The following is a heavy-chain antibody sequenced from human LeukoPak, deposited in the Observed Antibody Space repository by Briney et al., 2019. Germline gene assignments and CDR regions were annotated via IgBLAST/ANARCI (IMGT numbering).Heavy chain of an antibody. CDR1: GGSISSISYY. CDR3: GRDWPQGGGD. D-gene: IGHD2-21*01. J-gene: IGHJ4*02. CDR2: TIYYTGNT. Sequence: SETLSLTCSVAGGSISSISYYWGWIRQPPGKGLEWIGSTIYYTGNTDYNPSLKSRVSISIDTAKNQFSLKLNSVTAADTAVYYCGRDWPQGGGDWGQGILVTVSS. V-gene: IGHV4-39*02.